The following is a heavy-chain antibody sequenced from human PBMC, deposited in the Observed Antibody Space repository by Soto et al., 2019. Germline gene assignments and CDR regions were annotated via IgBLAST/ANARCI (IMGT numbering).Heavy chain of an antibody. CDR1: GGTFSSYA. Sequence: QVQLVQSGAEVKKPGSSVKVSCKASGGTFSSYAISWVRQAPGQGLEWMGGIIPIFGTANYAQKFQGRVTITADESTSIAYMELSSLRSEDTAVYYCAQSLGIVVVTTARNWFDPWGQGTLVTVSS. D-gene: IGHD3-22*01. CDR3: AQSLGIVVVTTARNWFDP. V-gene: IGHV1-69*01. J-gene: IGHJ5*02. CDR2: IIPIFGTA.